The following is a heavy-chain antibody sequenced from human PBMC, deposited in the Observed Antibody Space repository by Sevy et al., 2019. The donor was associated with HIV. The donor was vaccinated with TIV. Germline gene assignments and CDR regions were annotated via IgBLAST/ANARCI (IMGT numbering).Heavy chain of an antibody. J-gene: IGHJ4*02. CDR3: AKDLADTVLVDYFDY. CDR2: ISYDGSNK. Sequence: GGSLRLSCAASGFTFSNYGMHWVRQAPGKGLEWVAVISYDGSNKYYADSVKGRFTISSDNPKNTLYLQMNGLRGEDTAVYYCAKDLADTVLVDYFDYWGQGTLVTVSS. CDR1: GFTFSNYG. V-gene: IGHV3-30*18. D-gene: IGHD5-18*01.